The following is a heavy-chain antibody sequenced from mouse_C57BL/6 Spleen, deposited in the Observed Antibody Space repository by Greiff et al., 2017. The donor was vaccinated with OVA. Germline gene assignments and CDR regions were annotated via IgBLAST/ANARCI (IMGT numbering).Heavy chain of an antibody. J-gene: IGHJ2*01. CDR2: INPNNGGT. CDR1: GYTFTDYY. V-gene: IGHV1-26*01. CDR3: ARFNTAVVATYYFDY. D-gene: IGHD1-1*01. Sequence: VQLQQSGPELVKPGASVKISCKASGYTFTDYYMNWVKQSHGKSLEWIGDINPNNGGTSYNQKFKGKATLTVDKSSSTAYMELRSLTSEDSAVYYCARFNTAVVATYYFDYWGQGTTLTVSS.